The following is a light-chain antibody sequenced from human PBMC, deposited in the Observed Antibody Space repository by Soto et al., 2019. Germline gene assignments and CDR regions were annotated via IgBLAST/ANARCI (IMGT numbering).Light chain of an antibody. CDR2: KAS. CDR1: QTISSW. V-gene: IGKV1-5*03. J-gene: IGKJ1*01. CDR3: QQYSYYAT. Sequence: DIQMTQSPSTLSASVGDRVTITCRASQTISSWLAWYQQKPGKAPKLLIYKASTLESGVPSRFSGSGSGTDFHLTVTSLPPEDFATYYCQQYSYYATFGQGTKVEIK.